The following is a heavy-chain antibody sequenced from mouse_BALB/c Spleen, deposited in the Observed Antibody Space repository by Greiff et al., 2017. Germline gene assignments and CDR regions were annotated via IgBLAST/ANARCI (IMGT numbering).Heavy chain of an antibody. CDR1: GYSFTSYW. CDR3: TREDLWLGLRDFDY. D-gene: IGHD2-2*01. Sequence: VQLQQSGTVLARPGASVKMSCKASGYSFTSYWMHWVKQRPGQGLEWIGAIYPGNSDTSYNQKFKGKAKLTAVTSASTAYMELSSLTNEDSAVYYCTREDLWLGLRDFDYWGQGTTLTVSS. CDR2: IYPGNSDT. J-gene: IGHJ2*01. V-gene: IGHV1-5*01.